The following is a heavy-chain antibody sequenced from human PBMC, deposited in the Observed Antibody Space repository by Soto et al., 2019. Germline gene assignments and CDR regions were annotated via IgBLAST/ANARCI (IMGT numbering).Heavy chain of an antibody. CDR2: IKSISDGGTT. J-gene: IGHJ4*02. CDR3: TTDAAIV. CDR1: GFTFSNAW. Sequence: EVQLVESGGGLVKPGGSLRLSCAASGFTFSNAWMSWVRQAPGKGLEWVGRIKSISDGGTTDYAAPVKGRFTISRDDSKKTLYPQMNSLKTEDTAVYFCTTDAAIVWGQGTLVTVSS. D-gene: IGHD1-26*01. V-gene: IGHV3-15*01.